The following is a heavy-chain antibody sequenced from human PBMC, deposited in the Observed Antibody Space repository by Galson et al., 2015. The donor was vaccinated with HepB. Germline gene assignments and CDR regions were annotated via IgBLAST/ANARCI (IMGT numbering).Heavy chain of an antibody. Sequence: SVKVSCKASGGTFSSYAISWVRQAPGQGLEWMGGIIPIFGTANYAQKFQGRVTITADKSTSTAYMELSSLRSEDTAVYYCASGYSSSTRGPHFDYWGQGTLVTVSS. D-gene: IGHD6-6*01. V-gene: IGHV1-69*06. CDR3: ASGYSSSTRGPHFDY. J-gene: IGHJ4*02. CDR2: IIPIFGTA. CDR1: GGTFSSYA.